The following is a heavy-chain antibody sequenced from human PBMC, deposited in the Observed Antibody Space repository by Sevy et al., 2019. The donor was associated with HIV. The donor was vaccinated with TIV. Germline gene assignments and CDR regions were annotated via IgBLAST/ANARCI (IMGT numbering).Heavy chain of an antibody. CDR2: ISSSSSYI. J-gene: IGHJ3*02. CDR3: ARDLGSEGYYDSSGYYRNNAFDI. V-gene: IGHV3-21*01. D-gene: IGHD3-22*01. Sequence: GGSLRLSCAASGFTFSSYGMNWVRQAPGKGLEWVSSISSSSSYIYYADSVKGRFTISRDNAKNSLYLQMNGRRAEDTAVYYCARDLGSEGYYDSSGYYRNNAFDIWGQGTMVTVSS. CDR1: GFTFSSYG.